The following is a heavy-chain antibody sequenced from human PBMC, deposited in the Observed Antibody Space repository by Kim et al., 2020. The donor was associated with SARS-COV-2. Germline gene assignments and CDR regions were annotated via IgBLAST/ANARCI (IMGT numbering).Heavy chain of an antibody. CDR2: ATSSGDEV. J-gene: IGHJ5*02. V-gene: IGHV3-23*01. CDR3: SNAIRARFMSGGS. D-gene: IGHD3-16*01. Sequence: GGSLRLSCAASGFTFTNYDMHWVRQAPGKGLEWVGSATSSGDEVFYGDSVKGRFTISRDNSKNMFYLQMNSLRAEDTAVYYCSNAIRARFMSGGSWGQGTLVTVSS. CDR1: GFTFTNYD.